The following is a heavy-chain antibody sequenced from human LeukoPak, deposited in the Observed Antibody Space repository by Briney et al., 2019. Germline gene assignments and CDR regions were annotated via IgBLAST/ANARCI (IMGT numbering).Heavy chain of an antibody. CDR2: IRYNGSNK. CDR3: ANLVVAATPLDY. V-gene: IGHV3-30*02. Sequence: PGGSLRLSCAAPGFTFSSYGMHWVRQAPGKGLEWVAFIRYNGSNKYYADSVKGRFTISRDNSKNTLYLQMNSLRAEDTAVYYCANLVVAATPLDYWGQGTLVTVSS. J-gene: IGHJ4*02. D-gene: IGHD2-15*01. CDR1: GFTFSSYG.